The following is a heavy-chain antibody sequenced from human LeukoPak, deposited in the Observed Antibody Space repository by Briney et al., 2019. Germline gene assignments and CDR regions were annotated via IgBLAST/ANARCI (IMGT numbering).Heavy chain of an antibody. Sequence: ASVKVSYKASGGTFSCYAISWVRQAPGQGLEWMGGIIPIFGTANYAQKFQGRVTITADESTSTAYMELSSLRSEDTAVYYCARDGYSLKYYYYYGMDVWGQGTTVTVSS. CDR2: IIPIFGTA. CDR3: ARDGYSLKYYYYYGMDV. V-gene: IGHV1-69*01. J-gene: IGHJ6*02. D-gene: IGHD5-24*01. CDR1: GGTFSCYA.